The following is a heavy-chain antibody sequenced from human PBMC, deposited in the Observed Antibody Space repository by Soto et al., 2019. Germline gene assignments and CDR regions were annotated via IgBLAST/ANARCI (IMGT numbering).Heavy chain of an antibody. CDR3: VGGSWFD. CDR2: ISWNGNFT. CDR1: GYSFEAYS. Sequence: EVQLVESGGDMVQPGRSLKLSCVGSGYSFEAYSMHWVRQAPGKGLEWVSGISWNGNFTGYVDSVKGRFTISRDNAKNALFLQMRSLRLEDTALYYCVGGSWFDWGQGTLVTVSS. V-gene: IGHV3-9*01. J-gene: IGHJ4*02. D-gene: IGHD2-15*01.